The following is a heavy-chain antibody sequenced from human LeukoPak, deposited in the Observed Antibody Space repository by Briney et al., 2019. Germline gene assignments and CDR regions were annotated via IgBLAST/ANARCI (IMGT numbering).Heavy chain of an antibody. CDR1: GGSISSHY. V-gene: IGHV4-59*11. CDR3: ARAEYSGSYYDFDY. D-gene: IGHD1-26*01. CDR2: IYYGGST. J-gene: IGHJ4*02. Sequence: SETLSLTCTVSGGSISSHYWSWIRQPPGKGLEWIGYIYYGGSTNYNPSLKSRVTISVDTSKNQFSLKLSSVTAADTAVYYCARAEYSGSYYDFDYWGQGTLVTVSS.